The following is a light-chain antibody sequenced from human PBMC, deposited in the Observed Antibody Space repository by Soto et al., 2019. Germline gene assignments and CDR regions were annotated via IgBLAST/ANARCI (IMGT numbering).Light chain of an antibody. CDR2: AAT. V-gene: IGKV1-12*01. J-gene: IGKJ1*01. Sequence: DIQMTQSPSSVSASVGDRVPIACRASQDIGDWLIWYQQKPGKAPKVLIYAATNLQSGAPSRFSGSASGTDFTLAISSLQPEDSATYYCLQDINYPWTFGQGTKVDIK. CDR1: QDIGDW. CDR3: LQDINYPWT.